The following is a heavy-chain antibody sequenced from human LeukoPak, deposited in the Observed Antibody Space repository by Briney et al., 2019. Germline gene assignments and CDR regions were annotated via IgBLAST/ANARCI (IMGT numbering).Heavy chain of an antibody. J-gene: IGHJ4*02. CDR2: IYPGDSDT. CDR3: ARLAPSTYCSSTSCSDYFDY. Sequence: PGESLKISCKGSGYSFTSYWIGWVRQMPGKGLGWMGIIYPGDSDTRYSPSFQGQVTISADKSISTAYLQWSSLKASDTAMYYCARLAPSTYCSSTSCSDYFDYWGQGTLVTVSS. V-gene: IGHV5-51*03. CDR1: GYSFTSYW. D-gene: IGHD2-2*01.